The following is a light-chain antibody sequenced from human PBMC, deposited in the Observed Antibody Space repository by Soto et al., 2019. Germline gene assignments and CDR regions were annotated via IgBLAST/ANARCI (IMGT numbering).Light chain of an antibody. CDR3: QQRRSWPLT. CDR1: QSVSRY. CDR2: DAS. V-gene: IGKV3-11*01. Sequence: IVLTQSPATLSLSPGERATLSCRASQSVSRYLAWYQQKPGQAPRLLIYDASNRATGIPARFSGSGSGTDFTLTISSLEPEDFAVYYCQQRRSWPLTFGGGTRVEIK. J-gene: IGKJ4*01.